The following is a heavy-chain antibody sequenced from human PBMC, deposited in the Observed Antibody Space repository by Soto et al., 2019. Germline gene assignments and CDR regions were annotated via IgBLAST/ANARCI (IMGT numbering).Heavy chain of an antibody. V-gene: IGHV4-59*01. Sequence: PSETLSLTCTVSGGSISSYYWSWIRQPPGKGLEWIGYIYYSGITNYNPSLKSRVAISVDTSKNQFSLKLSSVTAADTAVYYCAKYKPNYYYGMAVWGQGTTVTVSS. CDR3: AKYKPNYYYGMAV. D-gene: IGHD1-20*01. CDR2: IYYSGIT. J-gene: IGHJ6*02. CDR1: GGSISSYY.